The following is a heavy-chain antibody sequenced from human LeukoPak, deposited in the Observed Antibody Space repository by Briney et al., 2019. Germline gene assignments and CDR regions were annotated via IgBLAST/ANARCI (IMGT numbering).Heavy chain of an antibody. CDR1: GGSFSGYY. D-gene: IGHD3-16*01. J-gene: IGHJ2*01. Sequence: PSETLSLTCAVYGGSFSGYYWSWIRQPPGKGLEWIGEINHSGSTNYNPSLKSRVTISVDTSKNQFSLKLSSVTAADTAVYYCARASVLLSADYWGRGTLVTVSS. CDR3: ARASVLLSADY. CDR2: INHSGST. V-gene: IGHV4-34*01.